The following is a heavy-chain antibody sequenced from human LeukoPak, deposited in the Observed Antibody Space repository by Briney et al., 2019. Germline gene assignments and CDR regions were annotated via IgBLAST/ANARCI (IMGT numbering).Heavy chain of an antibody. CDR2: IYPGDSDT. D-gene: IGHD6-13*01. CDR1: QYTFTHFW. V-gene: IGHV5-51*01. J-gene: IGHJ6*03. CDR3: VSSSWGDYYMDV. Sequence: GESLKISCQGSQYTFTHFWIGWVRQMPGKGLEWMGIIYPGDSDTRYSPSFQGQVTISADKSISTAYLQWSSLKASDTAMYFCVSSSWGDYYMDVWGKGTTVTVSS.